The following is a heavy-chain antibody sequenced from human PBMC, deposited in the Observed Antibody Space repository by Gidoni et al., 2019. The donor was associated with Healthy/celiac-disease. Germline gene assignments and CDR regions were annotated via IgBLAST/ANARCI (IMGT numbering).Heavy chain of an antibody. V-gene: IGHV3-21*01. CDR1: GFTFSSYS. Sequence: EVQLVESGGGLVKPGGSLRLSCAASGFTFSSYSMNWVRQAPGKGLEWVSSISSSSSYIYYADSVKGRFTISRDNAKNSLYLQMNSLRAEDTAVYYCARADTVSGDAFDIWGQGTMVTVSS. J-gene: IGHJ3*02. D-gene: IGHD4-17*01. CDR3: ARADTVSGDAFDI. CDR2: ISSSSSYI.